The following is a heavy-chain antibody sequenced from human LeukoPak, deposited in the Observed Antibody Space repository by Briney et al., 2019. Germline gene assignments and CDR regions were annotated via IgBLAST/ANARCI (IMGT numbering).Heavy chain of an antibody. CDR3: ARGLLTPPPSLWFGESFPFDY. CDR1: GGSFSGYY. J-gene: IGHJ4*02. V-gene: IGHV4-34*01. D-gene: IGHD3-10*01. CDR2: INHSGST. Sequence: SETLSLTCAVYGGSFSGYYWSWIRQPPGKGLEWIGEINHSGSTNYNPSLKSRVTISVDTSKNQFSLKLSSVTAADTAVYYCARGLLTPPPSLWFGESFPFDYWGQGTLVTVSS.